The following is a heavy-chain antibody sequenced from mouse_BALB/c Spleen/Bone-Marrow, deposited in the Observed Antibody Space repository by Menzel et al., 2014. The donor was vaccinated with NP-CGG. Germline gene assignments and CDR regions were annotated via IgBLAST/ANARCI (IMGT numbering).Heavy chain of an antibody. D-gene: IGHD2-3*01. Sequence: EVKLQESGGGLVQPGGSLKLSCAASGFDFSRYWMSWVRQAPGKGLQWIGEINPESNTINYTPSLKDKFIIPRDNAKNTLYLQMSKVRSEDTALYCCARLGYYGWFAYWGQGTLVTVSA. J-gene: IGHJ3*01. CDR3: ARLGYYGWFAY. V-gene: IGHV4-1*02. CDR1: GFDFSRYW. CDR2: INPESNTI.